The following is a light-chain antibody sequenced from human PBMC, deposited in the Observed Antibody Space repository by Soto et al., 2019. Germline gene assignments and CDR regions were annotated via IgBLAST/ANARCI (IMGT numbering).Light chain of an antibody. J-gene: IGKJ2*01. V-gene: IGKV3-20*01. CDR3: QQYGSSPYT. CDR1: QSVSSGH. Sequence: EIVLTQSPGTLSLFPGERATLSCRASQSVSSGHLAWFQQKPGQSPRLLIYSTSDRPTGIPDRFSGSGSGTDFTLPIRRLEPEDFAVYYCQQYGSSPYTFGQGTKLEIK. CDR2: STS.